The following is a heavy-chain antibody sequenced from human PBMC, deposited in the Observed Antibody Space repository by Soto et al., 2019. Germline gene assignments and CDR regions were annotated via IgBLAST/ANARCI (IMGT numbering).Heavy chain of an antibody. D-gene: IGHD5-12*01. CDR1: GGSISSTNW. Sequence: PSETLSLTCVVSGGSISSTNWWTWVRQPPGKRLEWIGEIYHNGSPTYSPSLRGRATISVDKSNNQFSLRLRSVTAADTAVYYCARGFATKGYSGYELDYWGQGTLVTVSS. J-gene: IGHJ4*02. CDR3: ARGFATKGYSGYELDY. CDR2: IYHNGSP. V-gene: IGHV4-4*02.